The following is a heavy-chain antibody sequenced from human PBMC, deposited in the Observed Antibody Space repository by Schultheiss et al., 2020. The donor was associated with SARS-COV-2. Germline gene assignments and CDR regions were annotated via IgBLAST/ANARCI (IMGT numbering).Heavy chain of an antibody. CDR1: GGSISSSSYY. Sequence: SETLSLTCTVSGGSISSSSYYWGWIRQPPGKGLEWIGYIYYSGSTYYNPSLKSRVTISVDTSKNQFSLKLSSVTAADTAVYYCARGWGDAFDIWGQGTMVTVSS. D-gene: IGHD3-16*01. CDR3: ARGWGDAFDI. V-gene: IGHV4-31*03. J-gene: IGHJ3*02. CDR2: IYYSGST.